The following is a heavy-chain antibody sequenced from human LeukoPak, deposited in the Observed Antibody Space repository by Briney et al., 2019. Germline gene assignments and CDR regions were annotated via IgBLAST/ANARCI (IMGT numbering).Heavy chain of an antibody. CDR2: ISWDGGST. D-gene: IGHD3-10*01. Sequence: GGSLRLSCAASGFTFDGYTMHWVRQAPGKGLEWVSLISWDGGSTYYADSVKGRFTISRDNAKNSLYLQMNSLRAEDTAVYYCASMVRGVLRAFDIWGQGTMVTVSS. CDR1: GFTFDGYT. CDR3: ASMVRGVLRAFDI. J-gene: IGHJ3*02. V-gene: IGHV3-43*01.